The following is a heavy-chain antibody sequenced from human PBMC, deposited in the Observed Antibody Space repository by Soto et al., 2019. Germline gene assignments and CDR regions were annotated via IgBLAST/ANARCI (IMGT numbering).Heavy chain of an antibody. CDR2: IRSKANSYAT. V-gene: IGHV3-73*01. Sequence: EVQLVESGGGLVQPGGSLKLSCAASGFTFSGSAMHWVRQASGKGLEWVGRIRSKANSYATAYAASVKGRFTISRDDSKNTADQQMNSLKTEDTAVDYCVTGTIDYWGQGTLVTVSS. D-gene: IGHD1-7*01. J-gene: IGHJ4*02. CDR3: VTGTIDY. CDR1: GFTFSGSA.